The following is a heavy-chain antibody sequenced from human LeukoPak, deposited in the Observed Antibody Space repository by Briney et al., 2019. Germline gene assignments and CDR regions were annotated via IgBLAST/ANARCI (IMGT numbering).Heavy chain of an antibody. J-gene: IGHJ4*02. CDR2: IYYSGST. CDR1: GDSISSSSYY. Sequence: SETLSLTCTVSGDSISSSSYYWGWIRQPPGKGLEWIGSIYYSGSTYYNPSLKSRVTISVDTSKNQFSLKLSSVTAADTAVYYCARPYSSSWSNFDYWGQGTLVTVSS. V-gene: IGHV4-39*01. D-gene: IGHD6-13*01. CDR3: ARPYSSSWSNFDY.